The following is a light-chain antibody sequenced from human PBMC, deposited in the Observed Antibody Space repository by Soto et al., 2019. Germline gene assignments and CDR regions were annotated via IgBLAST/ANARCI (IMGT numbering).Light chain of an antibody. CDR3: QQYGTSPPALT. V-gene: IGKV3-20*01. CDR2: GAS. Sequence: DIVLTQSPGTLSLPPGERAILSCSASQSVSSSHLAWYQQKPGQAPRLLIYGASSRATGIPDRFSGSGSGTDFTLTISRLEPEDFAVDYCQQYGTSPPALTFGGRTKVEIK. J-gene: IGKJ4*01. CDR1: QSVSSSH.